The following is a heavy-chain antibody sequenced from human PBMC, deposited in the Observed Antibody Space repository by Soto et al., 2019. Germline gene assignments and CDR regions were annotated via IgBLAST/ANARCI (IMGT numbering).Heavy chain of an antibody. CDR1: GFTFSSYA. D-gene: IGHD2-2*01. CDR3: AKEPLVVPAAHGYYYYMDV. Sequence: GGSLRLSCAASGFTFSSYAMSWVRQAPGKGLEWVSAISGSGGSTYYADSVKGRFTISRDNSKNTLYLQMNSLRAEDTAVYYCAKEPLVVPAAHGYYYYMDVWGKGTTVTVSS. CDR2: ISGSGGST. V-gene: IGHV3-23*01. J-gene: IGHJ6*03.